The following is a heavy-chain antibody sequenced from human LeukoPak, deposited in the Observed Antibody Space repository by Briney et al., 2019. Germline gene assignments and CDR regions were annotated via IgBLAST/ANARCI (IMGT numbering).Heavy chain of an antibody. D-gene: IGHD6-19*01. CDR2: LSGSGGST. V-gene: IGHV3-23*01. Sequence: GGSLRLSCAASGFTFSIYAMSWVRQAPGKGLEWVSTLSGSGGSTYYADSVKGRFTISRDNSKNTLYLQMDSLRAEDTAVYFCAPLSEPIAVAVTWGQGTLVTVSS. CDR1: GFTFSIYA. J-gene: IGHJ4*02. CDR3: APLSEPIAVAVT.